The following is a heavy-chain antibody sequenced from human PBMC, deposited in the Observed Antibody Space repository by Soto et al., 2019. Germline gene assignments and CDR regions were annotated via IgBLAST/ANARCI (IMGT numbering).Heavy chain of an antibody. J-gene: IGHJ6*02. CDR1: GFTFDDYA. V-gene: IGHV3-9*01. D-gene: IGHD3-10*01. CDR3: AKDRGSGSYAANYYYYGMDV. Sequence: GGSLRLSCAASGFTFDDYAMHWVRQAPGKGLEWVSGINWNSGSIGYADSVKGRLTISRDNAKTSLYLQMNSLGAEDTALYYCAKDRGSGSYAANYYYYGMDVWGQGTTVTVSS. CDR2: INWNSGSI.